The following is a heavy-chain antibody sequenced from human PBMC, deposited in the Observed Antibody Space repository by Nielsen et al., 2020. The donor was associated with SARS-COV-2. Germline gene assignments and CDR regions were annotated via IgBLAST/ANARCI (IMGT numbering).Heavy chain of an antibody. Sequence: GESLKISCGASGFTISSSFMSWVRQAAGKGLEWVSAISSSTYYADSVKGRFTVSRDNSKNTLYLQMNSLRAEDTAVYYCAKRSGYTSGWYGDYWGQGTLVTVSS. J-gene: IGHJ4*02. CDR1: GFTISSSF. V-gene: IGHV3-23*01. D-gene: IGHD6-19*01. CDR2: ISSST. CDR3: AKRSGYTSGWYGDY.